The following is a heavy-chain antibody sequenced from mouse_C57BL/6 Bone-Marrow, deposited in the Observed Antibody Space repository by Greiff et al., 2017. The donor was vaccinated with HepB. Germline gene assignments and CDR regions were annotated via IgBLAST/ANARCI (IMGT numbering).Heavy chain of an antibody. CDR3: GRRGGYYGSGGYFDV. V-gene: IGHV1-54*01. CDR2: INPGSGGT. D-gene: IGHD1-1*01. Sequence: QVQLQQSGAELVRPGTSVKVSCKASGYAFTNYLIEWVKQRPGQGLEWIGVINPGSGGTNYNEKFKGKATLTADKSSSTAYMQLSSLTSEDSAVYFCGRRGGYYGSGGYFDVWGTGTTVTVSS. J-gene: IGHJ1*03. CDR1: GYAFTNYL.